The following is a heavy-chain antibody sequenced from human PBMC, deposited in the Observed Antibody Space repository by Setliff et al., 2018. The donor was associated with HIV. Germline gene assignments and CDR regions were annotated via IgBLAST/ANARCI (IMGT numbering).Heavy chain of an antibody. CDR1: GFTFTDYW. V-gene: IGHV3-74*01. CDR2: INVDGSSI. D-gene: IGHD6-6*01. J-gene: IGHJ4*02. Sequence: GGSLRLSCAASGFTFTDYWMHWVRQVPGQGLVWVSRINVDGSSISYADSVKGRFTISRDNAKNTLFLQMNSLRAEDTAVYYCARLPQDVRSSIDFWGQGALVTVSS. CDR3: ARLPQDVRSSIDF.